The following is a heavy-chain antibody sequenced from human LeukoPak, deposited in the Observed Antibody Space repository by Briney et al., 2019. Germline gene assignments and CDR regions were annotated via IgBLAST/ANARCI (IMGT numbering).Heavy chain of an antibody. Sequence: GASVKVSCKASGYTFTSYGISWVRQAPGQGLEWMGWISAYNGNTNYAQKLQGRVTMTTDTSTSTAYMELRSLRSDDTAVYYCARAQDTRTSLYYYYDSSGYHTLGAFDIWGQGTMVTVSS. D-gene: IGHD3-22*01. CDR2: ISAYNGNT. CDR3: ARAQDTRTSLYYYYDSSGYHTLGAFDI. J-gene: IGHJ3*02. V-gene: IGHV1-18*01. CDR1: GYTFTSYG.